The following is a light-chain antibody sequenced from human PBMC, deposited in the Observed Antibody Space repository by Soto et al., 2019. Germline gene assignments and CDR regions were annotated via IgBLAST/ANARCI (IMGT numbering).Light chain of an antibody. CDR3: SSFAGSDNVA. CDR1: SNDVGGYNY. CDR2: EVT. V-gene: IGLV2-8*01. Sequence: QSALTQPPSASGSPGQSVTISCTGTSNDVGGYNYVSWYQQHTGKAPKLIIYEVTERPSGVPDRFSGSKSGNTASLTVSGLQAEDEADYYCSSFAGSDNVAFGGGTKLTVL. J-gene: IGLJ2*01.